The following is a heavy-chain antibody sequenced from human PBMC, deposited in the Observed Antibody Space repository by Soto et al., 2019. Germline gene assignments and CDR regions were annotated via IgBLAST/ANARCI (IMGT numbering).Heavy chain of an antibody. CDR2: IYYSGST. CDR3: ARAGHYFTFDI. Sequence: PAETLSLSCTVSVGSSSRYYWSWSRQPPGKGLEWIGYIYYSGSTNYNPSLKSRVTISVDTSKNQFSLKLSSVTAADTAVYYCARAGHYFTFDIWGQGTMVTVSS. D-gene: IGHD3-10*01. J-gene: IGHJ3*02. CDR1: VGSSSRYY. V-gene: IGHV4-59*01.